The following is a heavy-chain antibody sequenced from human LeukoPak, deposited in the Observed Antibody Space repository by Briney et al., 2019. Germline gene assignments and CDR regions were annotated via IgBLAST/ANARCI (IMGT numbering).Heavy chain of an antibody. CDR3: ARGLFGGFAAAPFDH. Sequence: GSSVKVPCKASGGTFDNYAVSWVREAPGLGLEWMGRIIPMLGKTNSAQKFQDRVTITADTSTGTAYMELTNLRSDDTAVYFCARGLFGGFAAAPFDHWGQGTLVTVS. D-gene: IGHD2-2*01. J-gene: IGHJ4*02. CDR1: GGTFDNYA. V-gene: IGHV1-69*04. CDR2: IIPMLGKT.